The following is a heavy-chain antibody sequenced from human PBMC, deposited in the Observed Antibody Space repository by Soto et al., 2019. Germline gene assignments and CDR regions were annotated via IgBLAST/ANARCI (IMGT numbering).Heavy chain of an antibody. V-gene: IGHV4-34*01. CDR1: GGSFSGYY. CDR3: ARDRGMATINDAFDI. J-gene: IGHJ3*02. CDR2: INHSGST. D-gene: IGHD5-12*01. Sequence: PSETLSLTCAVYGGSFSGYYWSWIRQPPGKGLEWIGEINHSGSTNYNPSLESRFTISVDTSKNQFSLKLSSVTAADTAVYYCARDRGMATINDAFDIWGQGTMVTVSS.